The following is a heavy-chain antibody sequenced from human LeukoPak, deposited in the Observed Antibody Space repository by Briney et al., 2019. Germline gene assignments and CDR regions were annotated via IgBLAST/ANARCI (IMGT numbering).Heavy chain of an antibody. Sequence: ASVTVSCTASGYTFTSYYMHWVRQAPGQGLEWMGIINTSGGSTSYAQKFQGRVTMTRDTSTSTVYMELSSLRSEDTAVYYCARGADYYDSSGYYSEDWFDPWGQGTLVTVSS. CDR1: GYTFTSYY. V-gene: IGHV1-46*01. CDR2: INTSGGST. D-gene: IGHD3-22*01. J-gene: IGHJ5*02. CDR3: ARGADYYDSSGYYSEDWFDP.